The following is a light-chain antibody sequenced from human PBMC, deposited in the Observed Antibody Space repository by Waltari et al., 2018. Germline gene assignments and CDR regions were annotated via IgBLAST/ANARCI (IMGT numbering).Light chain of an antibody. J-gene: IGKJ3*01. CDR2: SAS. V-gene: IGKV1-12*01. CDR1: QGINNW. CDR3: QQAYSFPFT. Sequence: DIQMTQSPSSVSASVGDRVTITCRASQGINNWLAWYQQKPGRAPKLLIYSASTLQSGVPSRFSGSGSGTEFTLTISSPQSEDFAVYYCQQAYSFPFTFGPGTKVDI.